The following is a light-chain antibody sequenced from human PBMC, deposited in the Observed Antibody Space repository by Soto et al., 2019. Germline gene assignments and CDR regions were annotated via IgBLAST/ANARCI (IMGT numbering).Light chain of an antibody. CDR3: QQYSSFPYT. CDR2: KAS. CDR1: QSISNW. J-gene: IGKJ2*01. V-gene: IGKV1-5*03. Sequence: DIQMTQSPSTLSSSVGDRVTITCRASQSISNWLAWYQQKPGKAPKLLIYKASRLQSGVPSRFSGSGSGTEFPLTVSSLQPDDFATYYCQQYSSFPYTFGQGPKLEIK.